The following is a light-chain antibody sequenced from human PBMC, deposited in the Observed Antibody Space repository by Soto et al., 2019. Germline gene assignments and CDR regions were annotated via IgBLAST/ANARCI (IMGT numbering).Light chain of an antibody. CDR3: QHYGSSLWT. V-gene: IGKV3-20*01. CDR1: QSVNSNY. CDR2: GAS. Sequence: EIVLTQSPGTLSLSPGERATLSCRASQSVNSNYLAWYQQKPGQAPRLLIYGASSRATGLPDRFSGSGSGTDFTLNISRLEPEDFAVYYCQHYGSSLWTFGQGTKVEIK. J-gene: IGKJ1*01.